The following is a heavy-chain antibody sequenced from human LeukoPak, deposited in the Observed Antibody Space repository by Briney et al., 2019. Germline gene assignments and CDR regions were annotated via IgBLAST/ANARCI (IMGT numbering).Heavy chain of an antibody. CDR2: INHSGST. CDR1: GGSLSGYY. V-gene: IGHV4-34*01. J-gene: IGHJ4*02. Sequence: SETLSLTCAVYGGSLSGYYWSWIRQPPGKGLEWIGEINHSGSTNYNPSLKSRVTISVDTSKNQFSLKLSSVTAADTAVYYCARRLNDFWSGPFDYWGQGTLVTVSS. D-gene: IGHD3-3*01. CDR3: ARRLNDFWSGPFDY.